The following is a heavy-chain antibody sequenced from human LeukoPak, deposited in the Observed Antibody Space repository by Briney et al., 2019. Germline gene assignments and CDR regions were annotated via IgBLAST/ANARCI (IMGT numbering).Heavy chain of an antibody. CDR2: IYSSGST. CDR1: GGSMDNFY. CDR3: ARRTDH. J-gene: IGHJ5*02. Sequence: SETLSLTCTVSGGSMDNFYWNWIRQPAGKGLEWVGHIYSSGSTNYNPSLKSRVTTSIDTSKSQSFLKLSSVTAADTAMYYCARRTDHWGQGTLVTVSS. V-gene: IGHV4-4*07.